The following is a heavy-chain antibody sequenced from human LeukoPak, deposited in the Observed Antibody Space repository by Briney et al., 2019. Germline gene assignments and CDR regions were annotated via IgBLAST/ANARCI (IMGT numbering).Heavy chain of an antibody. D-gene: IGHD2-8*02. CDR2: IYTSGST. CDR3: AREVTGRFDY. CDR1: GGSISSGSYY. Sequence: SETLSLTCTVSGGSISSGSYYWSWIRQPAGKGLEWIGRIYTSGSTNYNPSLKSRVTISVDTSKNQFSLKLSSVTAADTAVYYCAREVTGRFDYWGQGTLVTVSS. V-gene: IGHV4-61*02. J-gene: IGHJ4*02.